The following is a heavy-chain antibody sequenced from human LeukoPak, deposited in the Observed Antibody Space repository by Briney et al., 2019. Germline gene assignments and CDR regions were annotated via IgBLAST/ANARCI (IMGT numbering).Heavy chain of an antibody. Sequence: GASVKVSCKASGYTFTSYGISWVRQAPGQGLEWMGWISAYNGNTNYAQKLEGRVTMTTDTSTSTAYMELRSLRSDDTAVYYCARELAMATGPTIDYWGQGTLVTVSS. J-gene: IGHJ4*02. D-gene: IGHD5-18*01. CDR3: ARELAMATGPTIDY. V-gene: IGHV1-18*01. CDR1: GYTFTSYG. CDR2: ISAYNGNT.